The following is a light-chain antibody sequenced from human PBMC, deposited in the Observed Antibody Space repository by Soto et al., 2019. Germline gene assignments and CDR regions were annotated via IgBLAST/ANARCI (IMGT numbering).Light chain of an antibody. Sequence: DIQLTQSPSFLSASVGDRVTITCRASQGISNSLAWYQQKPGKAPKLLMYLASTLQSGVPARFSGSGSGTEFTLTISSLQPDDFATYYCQQYNSYSRTFGQGTKWIS. CDR3: QQYNSYSRT. J-gene: IGKJ1*01. CDR1: QGISNS. CDR2: LAS. V-gene: IGKV1-9*01.